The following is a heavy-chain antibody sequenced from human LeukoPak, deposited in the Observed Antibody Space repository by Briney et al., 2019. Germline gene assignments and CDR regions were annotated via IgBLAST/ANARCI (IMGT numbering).Heavy chain of an antibody. CDR2: ISYDGSNK. CDR1: GFTFSSYG. CDR3: ARAAGIVLMVYAHDY. V-gene: IGHV3-30*03. J-gene: IGHJ4*02. D-gene: IGHD2-8*01. Sequence: PGRSLRLSCAASGFTFSSYGMHWVRQAPGKGLEWVAVISYDGSNKYYADSVKGRFTISRDNSKNTLYLQMNSLRAEDTAVYYCARAAGIVLMVYAHDYWGQGTLVTVSS.